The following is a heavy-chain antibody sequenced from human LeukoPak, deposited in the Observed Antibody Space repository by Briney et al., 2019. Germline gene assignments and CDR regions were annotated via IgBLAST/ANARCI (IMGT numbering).Heavy chain of an antibody. V-gene: IGHV3-30*18. CDR2: ISYDGSYK. D-gene: IGHD5-18*01. CDR3: AKDFGYNPGFSDY. CDR1: GFTFSSYG. Sequence: SGGSLRLSCAASGFTFSSYGIHWVRQAPGKGLEWVAIISYDGSYKYYADSVKGRLTISRDNSKNTLYLQMNTLRAEDTAVYFCAKDFGYNPGFSDYWGPGDLVTVSS. J-gene: IGHJ4*02.